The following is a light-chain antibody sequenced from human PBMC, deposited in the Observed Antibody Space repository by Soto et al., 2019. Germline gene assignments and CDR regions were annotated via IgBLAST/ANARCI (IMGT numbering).Light chain of an antibody. CDR2: AAS. CDR1: QGISSY. Sequence: AIRMTQSPSSLSASTGDRVTITCRASQGISSYLAWYQQKPGKAPKLLIYAASTLQSGVPSRFSGSGSGTGFTLPISCLQSEDFATYYCHQYYSYPYTFGQGTKLEI. V-gene: IGKV1-8*01. CDR3: HQYYSYPYT. J-gene: IGKJ2*01.